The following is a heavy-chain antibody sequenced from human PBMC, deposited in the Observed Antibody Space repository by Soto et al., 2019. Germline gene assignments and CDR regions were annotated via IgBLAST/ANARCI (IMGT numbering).Heavy chain of an antibody. CDR2: IYLGDSNT. D-gene: IGHD2-2*02. CDR1: GYSFTSYW. J-gene: IGHJ4*02. CDR3: ARQEYCSTTACYTVDS. Sequence: GALKISCKGSGYSFTSYWIGWVRQMPGKGLEWMGIIYLGDSNTRYSPSFQGQVTISADKSISTAYLQWSSLKASDTAIYYCARQEYCSTTACYTVDSWGQGTLVTASS. V-gene: IGHV5-51*01.